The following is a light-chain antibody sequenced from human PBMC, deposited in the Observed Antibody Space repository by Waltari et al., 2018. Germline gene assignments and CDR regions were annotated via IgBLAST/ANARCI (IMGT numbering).Light chain of an antibody. CDR2: DAA. V-gene: IGKV3-11*01. J-gene: IGKJ3*01. CDR1: QSVGID. CDR3: QQRSSWPPFT. Sequence: EIVLTQSPATLSLSPGERATLSCRASQSVGIDLGWYQQKPGQAPTLLIYDAAIRAAGIRARFSGSGSGTDFTLAISSLEPEDFAVYYCQQRSSWPPFTFGPGTKVEIK.